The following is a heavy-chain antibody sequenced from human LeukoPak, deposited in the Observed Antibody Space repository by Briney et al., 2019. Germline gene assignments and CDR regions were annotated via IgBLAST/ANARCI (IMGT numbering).Heavy chain of an antibody. CDR2: IYCSGST. CDR3: ARYRSYGVYYFDY. D-gene: IGHD5-18*01. CDR1: VDSISSGDYY. J-gene: IGHJ4*02. Sequence: SQTLSLTCTVSVDSISSGDYYGRWVRQPPGKGLEWIVYIYCSGSTYYNPSRKSRVTISVDTSKNQFSLKLSSVTAADTAVYYCARYRSYGVYYFDYWGQGTLVTVSS. V-gene: IGHV4-30-4*01.